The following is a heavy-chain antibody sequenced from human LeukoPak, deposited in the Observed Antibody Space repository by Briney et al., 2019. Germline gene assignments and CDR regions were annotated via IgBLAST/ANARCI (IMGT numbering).Heavy chain of an antibody. D-gene: IGHD1-1*01. CDR3: AVSLTTGGYYGMDV. J-gene: IGHJ6*02. V-gene: IGHV1-24*01. CDR2: FDAEDGEP. CDR1: RYTLTELS. Sequence: ASLKVSCEVSRYTLTELSLHSVRDTPGKRLESMGRFDAEDGEPIYARKFQGRVTMTEDTSTDTAYMGLSSVRSEDTGVYFCAVSLTTGGYYGMDVWGQGTTVTVSS.